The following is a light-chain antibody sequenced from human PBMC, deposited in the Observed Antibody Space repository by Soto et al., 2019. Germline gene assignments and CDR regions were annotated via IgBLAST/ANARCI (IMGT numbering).Light chain of an antibody. Sequence: SYELTQPPSVSVSPGQTASITCSGDKLGDKYAYWYQQKPGQSPVVVIYQDRTRPSGTPERFSGSNSGNTATLTISGTQTMDEADYYCQAWDSSTAVFGGGTKVTVL. J-gene: IGLJ3*02. V-gene: IGLV3-1*01. CDR3: QAWDSSTAV. CDR1: KLGDKY. CDR2: QDR.